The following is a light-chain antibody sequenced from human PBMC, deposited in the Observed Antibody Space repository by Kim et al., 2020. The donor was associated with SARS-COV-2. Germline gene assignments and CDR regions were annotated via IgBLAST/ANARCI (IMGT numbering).Light chain of an antibody. J-gene: IGLJ3*02. CDR1: KLVDKY. CDR2: QDS. CDR3: QAWDSSTAV. V-gene: IGLV3-1*01. Sequence: VSPGQTASITCSGDKLVDKYACWYQQKPGQSPVLVIYQDSKRPSGIPERFSGSNSGNTATLTISGTQAMDEADYYCQAWDSSTAVFGGGTQLTVL.